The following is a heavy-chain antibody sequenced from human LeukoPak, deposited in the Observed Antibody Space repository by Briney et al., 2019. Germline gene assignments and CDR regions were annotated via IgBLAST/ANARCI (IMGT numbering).Heavy chain of an antibody. J-gene: IGHJ3*02. Sequence: SETLSLTCAVYGGSFSGYYWSWLRQPPGKGLEWIGEINHSGSTNYNPSLKSRVTISVDTSKNQFSLKLSSVTAADTAVYYCALASGITMIIDAFDIWGQGTMVTVSS. D-gene: IGHD3-22*01. V-gene: IGHV4-34*01. CDR3: ALASGITMIIDAFDI. CDR1: GGSFSGYY. CDR2: INHSGST.